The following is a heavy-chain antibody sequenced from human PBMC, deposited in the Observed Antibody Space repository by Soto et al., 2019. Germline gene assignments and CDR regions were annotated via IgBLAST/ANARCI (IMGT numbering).Heavy chain of an antibody. V-gene: IGHV4-30-4*01. D-gene: IGHD2-2*01. CDR1: GGSISSGDYY. CDR3: AREVLSYCISTSCPFDY. CDR2: IYYSGST. J-gene: IGHJ4*02. Sequence: PSETLSLTCTVSGGSISSGDYYWSWIRQPPGKGLEWIGYIYYSGSTYYNPSLKSRVTISVDTSKNQFSLKLSSVTAADTAVYYCAREVLSYCISTSCPFDYWGQGTLVT.